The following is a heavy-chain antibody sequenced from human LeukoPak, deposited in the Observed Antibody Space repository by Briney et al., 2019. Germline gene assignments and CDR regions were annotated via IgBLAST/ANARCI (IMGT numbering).Heavy chain of an antibody. CDR1: GGSFSGYY. Sequence: SETLSLTCAVYGGSFSGYYWSWIRQPPGKGLEWIGEINHSGSTNHNPSLKSRVTISVDTSKNQFSLKLSSVTAADTAVYCCARGHRDYDFWSGYLRGDFDPWGQGTLVTVSS. CDR2: INHSGST. CDR3: ARGHRDYDFWSGYLRGDFDP. J-gene: IGHJ5*02. D-gene: IGHD3-3*01. V-gene: IGHV4-34*01.